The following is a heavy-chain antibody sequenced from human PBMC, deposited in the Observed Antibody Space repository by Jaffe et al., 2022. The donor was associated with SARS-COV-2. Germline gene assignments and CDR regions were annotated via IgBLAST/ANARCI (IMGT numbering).Heavy chain of an antibody. CDR1: GGSISSYY. CDR3: ARDMAPGNSYGSFYDLGPYGMDV. Sequence: QVQLQESGPGLVKPSETLSLTCTVSGGSISSYYWSWIRQPPGKGLEWIGYIYYSGSTNYNPSLKSRVTISVDTSKNQFSLKLSSVTAADTAVYYCARDMAPGNSYGSFYDLGPYGMDVWGQGTTVTVSS. D-gene: IGHD5-18*01. J-gene: IGHJ6*02. V-gene: IGHV4-59*01. CDR2: IYYSGST.